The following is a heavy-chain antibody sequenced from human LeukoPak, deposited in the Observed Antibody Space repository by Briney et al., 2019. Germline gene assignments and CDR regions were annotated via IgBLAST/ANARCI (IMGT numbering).Heavy chain of an antibody. Sequence: SVKVSCKASGGTFSSYAISWVRPAPGQGLEWMGRIIPILGIANYAQKFQGRVTITADKSTSTCYMKLSSLRSEDTAVYYCARDQPHYYGMDVGGQATTVTV. J-gene: IGHJ6*02. CDR3: ARDQPHYYGMDV. CDR1: GGTFSSYA. D-gene: IGHD2-2*01. V-gene: IGHV1-69*04. CDR2: IIPILGIA.